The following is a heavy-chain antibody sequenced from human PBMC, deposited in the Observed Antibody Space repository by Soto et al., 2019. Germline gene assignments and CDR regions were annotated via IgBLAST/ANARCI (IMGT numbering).Heavy chain of an antibody. CDR2: INSDGSST. CDR3: ARDRNGAEAPPLLYYYYYGMDV. CDR1: GFTFSSYW. J-gene: IGHJ6*02. Sequence: GGSLRLSCAASGFTFSSYWMHWVRQAPGKGLVWVSRINSDGSSTSYADSVKGRFTISRDNSKNTLYLQMNSLRAEDTAVYYCARDRNGAEAPPLLYYYYYGMDVWGQGTTVTVSS. V-gene: IGHV3-74*01. D-gene: IGHD6-13*01.